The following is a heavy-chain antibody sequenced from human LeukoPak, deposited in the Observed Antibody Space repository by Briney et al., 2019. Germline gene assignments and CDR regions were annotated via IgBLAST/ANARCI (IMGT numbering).Heavy chain of an antibody. V-gene: IGHV3-64*01. Sequence: EGSLRLSCAASGFTFSSYAKHWVRQAPGKGLEYISAISSNGGSTYYANSVKGRFTISRDNSKNTLYLQMGSLRAEDMAVYYCARGSRPTVTDNWFDPWGQGTLVAVSS. CDR1: GFTFSSYA. CDR2: ISSNGGST. D-gene: IGHD4-17*01. CDR3: ARGSRPTVTDNWFDP. J-gene: IGHJ5*02.